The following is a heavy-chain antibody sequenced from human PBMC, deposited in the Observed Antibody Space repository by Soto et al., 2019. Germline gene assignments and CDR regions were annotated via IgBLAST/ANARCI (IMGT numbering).Heavy chain of an antibody. J-gene: IGHJ3*02. V-gene: IGHV1-69*02. CDR1: GGTFSSYT. CDR3: ARVPVAGRGAFDI. Sequence: QVQLVQSGAEVKKPGSSVKVSCKASGGTFSSYTISWVRQAPGQGLEWMGRIIPIRGIANYAQKFQGRVTITADKSTSKAYMELGSLTAEDKAAYYCARVPVAGRGAFDIWGQGTMVTVSS. CDR2: IIPIRGIA. D-gene: IGHD6-19*01.